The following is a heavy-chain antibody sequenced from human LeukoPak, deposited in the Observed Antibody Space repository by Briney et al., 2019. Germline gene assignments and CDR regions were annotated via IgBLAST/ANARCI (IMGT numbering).Heavy chain of an antibody. J-gene: IGHJ4*02. D-gene: IGHD4-17*01. CDR1: GFTVSSNY. CDR3: ARGDTVTTMNFDY. Sequence: GGSLRLSCAASGFTVSSNYMSWVRQAPGKGLEWVSVIYSGGHTYYADSVKGRFTISRDNAKNSLYLQMNSLRAEDTAVYYCARGDTVTTMNFDYWGQGTLVTVSS. CDR2: IYSGGHT. V-gene: IGHV3-66*01.